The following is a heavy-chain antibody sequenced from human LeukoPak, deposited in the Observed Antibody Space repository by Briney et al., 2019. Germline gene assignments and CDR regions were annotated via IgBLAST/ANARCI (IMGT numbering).Heavy chain of an antibody. CDR3: ARHDYSGYSYYFDY. Sequence: GESLKISCKVSGYSFTTYWIGWVRQLPGKGLEWMGIIYPGDSDIRYSPSFQGQVTISAGKSISTAYLQWSSLKASDTAMYYCARHDYSGYSYYFDYWGQGTLVTVSS. J-gene: IGHJ4*02. D-gene: IGHD3-22*01. V-gene: IGHV5-51*01. CDR1: GYSFTTYW. CDR2: IYPGDSDI.